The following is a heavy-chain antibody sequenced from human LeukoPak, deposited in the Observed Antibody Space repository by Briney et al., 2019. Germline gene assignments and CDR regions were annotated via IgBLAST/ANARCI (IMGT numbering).Heavy chain of an antibody. D-gene: IGHD2-21*01. V-gene: IGHV1-69*05. CDR1: GGTFSSYA. CDR3: ARVKQGYCGGDCYSGAFDT. CDR2: IIPIFGTA. J-gene: IGHJ3*02. Sequence: GASVKVSCKASGGTFSSYAISWVRQAPGQGLEWMGGIIPIFGTANYAQKFQGRVTITTDESTSTAYMELSSLRSEDTAVYYCARVKQGYCGGDCYSGAFDTWGQGTMVTVSS.